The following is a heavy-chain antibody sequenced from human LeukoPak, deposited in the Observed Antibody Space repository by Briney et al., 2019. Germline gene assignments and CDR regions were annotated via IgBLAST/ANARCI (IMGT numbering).Heavy chain of an antibody. CDR1: GGSFSGYY. Sequence: TSETLSLTCAVYGGSFSGYYWSWIRQPPGKGPEWIGEINHSGSTNYDPSLKSRVTISVDTSKNQFSLKLSSVTAADTAVYYCARAHVGFGEFPFDYWGQGTLVTVSS. J-gene: IGHJ4*02. CDR3: ARAHVGFGEFPFDY. CDR2: INHSGST. V-gene: IGHV4-34*01. D-gene: IGHD3-10*01.